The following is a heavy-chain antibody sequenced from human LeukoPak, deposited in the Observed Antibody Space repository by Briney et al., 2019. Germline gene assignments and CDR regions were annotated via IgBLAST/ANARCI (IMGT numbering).Heavy chain of an antibody. Sequence: PSETLSLTCTVSGGSISSYYWSWIRQPPGKGLEWIGYIYYSGSTNYNPSLKSRVTISVDTSKNQFSLKLSSVTAADTAVYYCARLREDRRFGEENFLWWFDPWGQGTLVTVSS. CDR2: IYYSGST. CDR1: GGSISSYY. J-gene: IGHJ5*02. V-gene: IGHV4-59*08. D-gene: IGHD3-10*01. CDR3: ARLREDRRFGEENFLWWFDP.